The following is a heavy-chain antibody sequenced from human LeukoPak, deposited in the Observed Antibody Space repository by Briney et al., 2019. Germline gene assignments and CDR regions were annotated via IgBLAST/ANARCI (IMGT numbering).Heavy chain of an antibody. D-gene: IGHD1-1*01. CDR1: GYTFSSHG. CDR2: ISGSGGST. Sequence: PGRSLRLSCAASGYTFSSHGIHWVRQAPGKGLEWVSAISGSGGSTYYADSVKGRFTISRDNSKNTLYLRMNSLRAEDTAVYYCANMGSLDWFDYWGQGTLVTVSS. CDR3: ANMGSLDWFDY. V-gene: IGHV3-23*01. J-gene: IGHJ4*02.